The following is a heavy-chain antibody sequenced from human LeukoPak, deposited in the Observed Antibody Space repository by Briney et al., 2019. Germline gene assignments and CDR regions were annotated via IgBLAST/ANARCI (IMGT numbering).Heavy chain of an antibody. J-gene: IGHJ4*02. Sequence: ASVKVSCKASGYTFTSYYMHWVRQAPGQGLEWMGIINPSGGSTNYAQKFQGRVTITADKSTSTAYMELSSLRSEDTAVYYCARLEQQLDFAIDYWGQGTLVTVSS. V-gene: IGHV1-46*01. D-gene: IGHD6-13*01. CDR3: ARLEQQLDFAIDY. CDR2: INPSGGST. CDR1: GYTFTSYY.